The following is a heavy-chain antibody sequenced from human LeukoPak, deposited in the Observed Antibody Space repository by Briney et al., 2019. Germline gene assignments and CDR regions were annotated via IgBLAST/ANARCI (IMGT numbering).Heavy chain of an antibody. CDR1: GYTFTSYG. Sequence: ASVKVSCKASGYTFTSYGISWVRQAPGQGLEWMGWISAYNGNTNYAQKLQGRVTMTTDTSTSTAYMELRSLRSDDTAVYYCARGLSEYSSGWYDGTYFDYWGQGTQVTVSS. D-gene: IGHD6-19*01. CDR3: ARGLSEYSSGWYDGTYFDY. CDR2: ISAYNGNT. V-gene: IGHV1-18*01. J-gene: IGHJ4*02.